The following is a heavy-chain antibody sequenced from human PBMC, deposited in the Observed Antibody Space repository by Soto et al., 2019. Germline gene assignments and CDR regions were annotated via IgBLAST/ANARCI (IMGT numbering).Heavy chain of an antibody. D-gene: IGHD3-10*01. V-gene: IGHV3-13*01. CDR3: ARDRDGGTDYYMDV. CDR1: GFTFSSYD. J-gene: IGHJ6*03. Sequence: GGSLRLSCAASGFTFSSYDMHWVRQATGKGLEWVSAIGTAGDTYYPGSVKGRFTISRENAKNSLYLQMNSLRAGDTAVYYCARDRDGGTDYYMDVWGKGTTVTVSS. CDR2: IGTAGDT.